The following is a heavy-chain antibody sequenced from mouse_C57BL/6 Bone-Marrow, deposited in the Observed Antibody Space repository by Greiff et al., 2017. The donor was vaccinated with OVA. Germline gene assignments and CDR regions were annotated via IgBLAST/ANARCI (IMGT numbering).Heavy chain of an antibody. Sequence: EVKLVESGGGLVQPGGSLKLSCAASGFTFSDYYMYWVRQTPEKRLEWVAYISNGGGSTYYPDTVKGRFTISRDNAKNTLYLQMSRLKSEDTAMYYCARQGWDAWFAYWGQGTLVTVSA. D-gene: IGHD4-1*01. CDR1: GFTFSDYY. V-gene: IGHV5-12*01. J-gene: IGHJ3*01. CDR2: ISNGGGST. CDR3: ARQGWDAWFAY.